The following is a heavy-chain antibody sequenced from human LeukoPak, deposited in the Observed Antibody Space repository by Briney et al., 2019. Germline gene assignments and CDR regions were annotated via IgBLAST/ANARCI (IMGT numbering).Heavy chain of an antibody. Sequence: GGSLRLSCAASGFTVSGNYMSWVRQAPGKGLEWVSLVYSDGGSTYYADSVKGRFTISRDNSKNTLYLQMNSLRAEDTAVYYCASALRIYYYFDYWGQGTLVTVSS. V-gene: IGHV3-53*01. CDR3: ASALRIYYYFDY. J-gene: IGHJ4*02. CDR1: GFTVSGNY. D-gene: IGHD1-26*01. CDR2: VYSDGGST.